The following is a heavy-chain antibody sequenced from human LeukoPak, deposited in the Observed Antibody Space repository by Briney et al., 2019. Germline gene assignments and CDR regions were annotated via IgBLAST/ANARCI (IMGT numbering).Heavy chain of an antibody. V-gene: IGHV4-39*01. D-gene: IGHD4-11*01. CDR3: ASTVTTLVYRFLTRGY. J-gene: IGHJ4*02. CDR2: IYYSGST. CDR1: GGSISSSSYY. Sequence: KPSETLSLTCTFSGGSISSSSYYWGWVRQPPGKGLEWVGGIYYSGSTYYNPSLKSRVTISVDTSKNQFSLKLSSVTAADTAVYYCASTVTTLVYRFLTRGYWGQGTLVTVSS.